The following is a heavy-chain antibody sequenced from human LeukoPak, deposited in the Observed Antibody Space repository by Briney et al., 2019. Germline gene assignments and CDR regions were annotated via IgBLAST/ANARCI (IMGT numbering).Heavy chain of an antibody. CDR1: GFTFTSYT. V-gene: IGHV3-21*01. Sequence: GGSLRLSCAASGFTFTSYTMNWVRQAPGKGLEWVSSISSSSSYIYYADSVKGRFTISRDNAKNSLYLQMNSLRAEDTAVYYCARPYLYDEGPFYFDYWGQGTLVTVSS. D-gene: IGHD3-3*01. CDR2: ISSSSSYI. CDR3: ARPYLYDEGPFYFDY. J-gene: IGHJ4*02.